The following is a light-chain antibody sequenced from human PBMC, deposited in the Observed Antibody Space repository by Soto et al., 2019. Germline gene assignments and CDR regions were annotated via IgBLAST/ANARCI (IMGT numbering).Light chain of an antibody. CDR3: QQYNSYWT. J-gene: IGKJ1*01. Sequence: SPSTLSASLGDRVTITCRASQSINIWLAWFQQKPGKAPKLLISDVSSLESGVPSRFSGSGFGTEFTLTISSLQPDDVATYYCQQYNSYWTFGQGTKVDNK. V-gene: IGKV1-5*01. CDR2: DVS. CDR1: QSINIW.